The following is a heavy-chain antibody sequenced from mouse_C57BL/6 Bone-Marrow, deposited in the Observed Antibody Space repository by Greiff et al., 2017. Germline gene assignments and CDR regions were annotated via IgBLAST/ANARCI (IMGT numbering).Heavy chain of an antibody. CDR1: GFTFSDYG. CDR3: ARAYYDYDEGYWYFDV. V-gene: IGHV5-17*01. Sequence: DVMLVESGGGLVKPGGSLKLSCAASGFTFSDYGMHWVRQAPEKGLEWVAYISSGSSTIYYADTVKGRFTISRDNAKNTLFLQMTSLRSEDTAMYYCARAYYDYDEGYWYFDVWGTGTTVTVSS. CDR2: ISSGSSTI. J-gene: IGHJ1*03. D-gene: IGHD2-4*01.